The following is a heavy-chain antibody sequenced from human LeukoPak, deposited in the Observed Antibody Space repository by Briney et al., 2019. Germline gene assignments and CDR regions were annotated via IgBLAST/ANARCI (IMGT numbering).Heavy chain of an antibody. V-gene: IGHV1-69*05. CDR1: GGTFSSYA. D-gene: IGHD1-26*01. Sequence: GASVKVSCKASGGTFSSYAISWVRQAPGQGLEWVGRIIPIFGTANYAQKFQGRVAITTDESTSTAYMELSSLRSEDTAVYYCASQKGVVGVDYWGQGTLVTVSS. CDR3: ASQKGVVGVDY. CDR2: IIPIFGTA. J-gene: IGHJ4*02.